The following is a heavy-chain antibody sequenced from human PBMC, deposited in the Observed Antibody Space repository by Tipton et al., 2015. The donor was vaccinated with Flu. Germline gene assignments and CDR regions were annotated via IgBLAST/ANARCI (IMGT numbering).Heavy chain of an antibody. J-gene: IGHJ6*02. CDR1: GYTFTTYD. Sequence: QLVQSGAEVKKPGASVRVSCKAAGYTFTTYDIYWVRQATGQGLEWMGWMNPNSGNTRLAQRFQGRVTMTRSTSISTAYLEVNSLRSEDTAVYFCARGLYRSGSSCSFNYYYGMDVWGQGTTVIVSS. CDR2: MNPNSGNT. V-gene: IGHV1-8*01. CDR3: ARGLYRSGSSCSFNYYYGMDV. D-gene: IGHD2-15*01.